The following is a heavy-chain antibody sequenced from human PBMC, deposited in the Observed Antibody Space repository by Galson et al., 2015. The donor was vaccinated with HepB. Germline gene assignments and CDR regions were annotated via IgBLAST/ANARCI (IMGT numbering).Heavy chain of an antibody. J-gene: IGHJ4*02. D-gene: IGHD3-10*01. Sequence: SVKVSCKASGGTFSSYAISWVRQAPGQGLEWMGGIIPIFGTANYAQKFQGRVTITADESTSTAYMELSSLRSEDTAVYYCAGLYYGSGSYYLVDYWGQGTLVPVSS. CDR2: IIPIFGTA. CDR1: GGTFSSYA. CDR3: AGLYYGSGSYYLVDY. V-gene: IGHV1-69*13.